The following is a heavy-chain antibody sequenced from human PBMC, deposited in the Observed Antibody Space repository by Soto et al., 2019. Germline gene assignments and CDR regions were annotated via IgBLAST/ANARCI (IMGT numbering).Heavy chain of an antibody. Sequence: SVKVSCKASGGTFSSYTISWVRQAPGQGLEWMGRIIPILGIANYAQKFQGRVTITADKSTSTAYMELSSLRSEDTAVYYCARDSSDIVVVPAAMFDPWGQGTLVTVSS. V-gene: IGHV1-69*04. CDR3: ARDSSDIVVVPAAMFDP. CDR2: IIPILGIA. CDR1: GGTFSSYT. J-gene: IGHJ5*02. D-gene: IGHD2-2*01.